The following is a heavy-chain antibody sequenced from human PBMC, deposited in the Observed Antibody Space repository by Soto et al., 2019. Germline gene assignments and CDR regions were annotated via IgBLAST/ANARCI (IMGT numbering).Heavy chain of an antibody. CDR1: GYSFTTNW. CDR2: IYPGDSDT. J-gene: IGHJ4*02. V-gene: IGHV5-51*01. D-gene: IGHD3-10*01. CDR3: ARTFKVEGSRYYFDY. Sequence: GESLKISCNSSGYSFTTNWIGWVRQMPGKGLECMGIIYPGDSDTRYGPSFQGQVTISADKSISTAYLQWNSLKASDSAMYYCARTFKVEGSRYYFDYWGQGTLVTVSS.